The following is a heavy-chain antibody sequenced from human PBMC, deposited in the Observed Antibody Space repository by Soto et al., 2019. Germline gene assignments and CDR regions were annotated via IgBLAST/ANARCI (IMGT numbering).Heavy chain of an antibody. J-gene: IGHJ5*02. CDR1: GYTFTSYD. CDR2: MNPNSGNT. CDR3: ARGRLSVAATPANWFDP. V-gene: IGHV1-8*01. Sequence: ASVKVSCKASGYTFTSYDINWVRQATGQGLEWMGWMNPNSGNTGYAQKFQGRVTMTRNTSISTAYMELSSLRSEDTAVYYCARGRLSVAATPANWFDPWGQGTLVTVSS. D-gene: IGHD2-15*01.